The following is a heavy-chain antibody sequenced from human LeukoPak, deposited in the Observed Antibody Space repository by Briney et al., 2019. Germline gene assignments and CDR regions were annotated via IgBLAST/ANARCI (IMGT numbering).Heavy chain of an antibody. Sequence: GKSLRLSCAASGFTFDDYAMHWVRQAPGKGLEWVSGISWNSVSIGYADSVKGRFSISRANAKNSLDLQMNSLRVEDTAVYYCAKGTGYSSGWFTYWGQGTLVTVSS. V-gene: IGHV3-9*01. CDR3: AKGTGYSSGWFTY. CDR2: ISWNSVSI. CDR1: GFTFDDYA. D-gene: IGHD6-19*01. J-gene: IGHJ4*02.